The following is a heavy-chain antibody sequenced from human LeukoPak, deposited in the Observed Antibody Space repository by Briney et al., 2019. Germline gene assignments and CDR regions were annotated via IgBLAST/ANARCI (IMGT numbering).Heavy chain of an antibody. CDR3: ARDSYYYDSSGYYPLDAFDI. CDR2: IWYDGSNK. V-gene: IGHV3-33*01. Sequence: GGSLRLSCAASGFTFSRYGMHWVRQAPGKGLEWVAVIWYDGSNKYYAESVKGRFTISRDNSKNTLHLQMNSLRAEDTAVYYCARDSYYYDSSGYYPLDAFDIWGQGTMVTVSS. CDR1: GFTFSRYG. D-gene: IGHD3-22*01. J-gene: IGHJ3*02.